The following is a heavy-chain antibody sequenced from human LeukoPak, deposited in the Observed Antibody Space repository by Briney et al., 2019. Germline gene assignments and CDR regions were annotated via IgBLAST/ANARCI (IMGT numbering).Heavy chain of an antibody. V-gene: IGHV3-23*01. J-gene: IGHJ4*02. Sequence: LTGGSLRLSCAASGFTFSSYAMSWVRQAPGKGLEWVSAISGSGGSTYYADSVKGRFTISRDNSKNTLYLQMNSLRAEDTAVYYCAKGIAVAGSHTRSFDYWGQGTLVTVSS. CDR2: ISGSGGST. D-gene: IGHD6-19*01. CDR3: AKGIAVAGSHTRSFDY. CDR1: GFTFSSYA.